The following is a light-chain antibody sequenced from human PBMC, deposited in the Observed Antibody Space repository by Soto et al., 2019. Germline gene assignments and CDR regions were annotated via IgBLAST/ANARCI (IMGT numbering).Light chain of an antibody. Sequence: DIQMTQSPSTLSASVGDRVTITCRVSQSIGHWLAWYQQKPGKAPKVLIYGASSLESGVPSRFSGSGSGTEFTLTISSLQPDDFATYYCQQYNSYLYTFGQGTKLEIK. CDR1: QSIGHW. J-gene: IGKJ2*01. CDR2: GAS. V-gene: IGKV1-5*03. CDR3: QQYNSYLYT.